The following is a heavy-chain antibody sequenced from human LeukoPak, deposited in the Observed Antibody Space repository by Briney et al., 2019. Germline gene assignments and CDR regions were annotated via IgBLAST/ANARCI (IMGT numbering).Heavy chain of an antibody. J-gene: IGHJ4*02. Sequence: GGSLRLSCAASGFTVSSNYMSWVRQAPGKGLEWVSVIYSGGSTYYADSVKGRFTISRDNFKNTLYLQMNSLRAEDTAVYYCARDLAYYGSGSYFHWGQGTQVTVSS. D-gene: IGHD3-10*01. CDR1: GFTVSSNY. V-gene: IGHV3-66*02. CDR2: IYSGGST. CDR3: ARDLAYYGSGSYFH.